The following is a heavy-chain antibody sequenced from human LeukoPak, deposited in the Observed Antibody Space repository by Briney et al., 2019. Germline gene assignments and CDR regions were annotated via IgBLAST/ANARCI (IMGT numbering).Heavy chain of an antibody. V-gene: IGHV1-2*02. CDR2: INPYSGGT. CDR3: ARRLDHYEFWSGYYTPLDY. Sequence: ASVKVSCKASGYTFTGYYMHWVRQAPGQGLEWMGWINPYSGGTNYAQKFQGRVTMTRDTSISTAYMELSRLRSDDTAVYYCARRLDHYEFWSGYYTPLDYWGQGTLVTVSS. CDR1: GYTFTGYY. D-gene: IGHD3-3*01. J-gene: IGHJ4*02.